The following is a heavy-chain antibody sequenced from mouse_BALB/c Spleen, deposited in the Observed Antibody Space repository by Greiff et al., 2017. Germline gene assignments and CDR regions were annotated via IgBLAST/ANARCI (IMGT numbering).Heavy chain of an antibody. D-gene: IGHD2-4*01. CDR1: GYTFTSYW. Sequence: LKQPGSELVRPGASVKLSCKASGYTFTSYWMHWVKQRHGQGLEWIGNIYPGSGSTNYDEKFKSKGTLTVDTSSSTAYMHLSSLTSEDSAVYYCTRSKITGAMDYWGQGTSVTVSS. CDR3: TRSKITGAMDY. CDR2: IYPGSGST. J-gene: IGHJ4*01. V-gene: IGHV1S22*01.